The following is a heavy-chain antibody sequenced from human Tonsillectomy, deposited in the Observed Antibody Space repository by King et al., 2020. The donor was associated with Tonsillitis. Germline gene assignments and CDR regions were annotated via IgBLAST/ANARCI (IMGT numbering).Heavy chain of an antibody. V-gene: IGHV4-59*01. CDR2: IYYSGST. Sequence: VQLQESGPGLVKPSETLSLTCTVSGGSISSYYWSWIRQPPGKGLEWIGYIYYSGSTNYNPSLKSRVNISVDTSKNQFSLKLSSVTAADTAVYYCARVRDGYNYYYYMDVWGKGTTVTVSS. CDR3: ARVRDGYNYYYYMDV. J-gene: IGHJ6*03. D-gene: IGHD5-24*01. CDR1: GGSISSYY.